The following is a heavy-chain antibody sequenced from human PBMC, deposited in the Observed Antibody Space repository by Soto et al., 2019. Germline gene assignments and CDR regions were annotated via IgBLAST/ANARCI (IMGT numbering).Heavy chain of an antibody. V-gene: IGHV3-15*07. J-gene: IGHJ4*01. D-gene: IGHD3-22*01. CDR1: GFTFTNAW. Sequence: EVHLVESGGGLVKPGGSLRLSCAASGFTFTNAWINWVRQAPGKGLEWGGRIKSKTDGGTTDYAEPVKGRFAISRDDSNNMVYLQMNSLKIEDTAVYYCTTDSYSTIIIVRFDYWGHVTLVTVSS. CDR3: TTDSYSTIIIVRFDY. CDR2: IKSKTDGGTT.